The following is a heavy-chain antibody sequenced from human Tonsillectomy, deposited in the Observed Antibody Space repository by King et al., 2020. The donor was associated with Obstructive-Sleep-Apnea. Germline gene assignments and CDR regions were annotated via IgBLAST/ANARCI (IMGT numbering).Heavy chain of an antibody. J-gene: IGHJ4*02. Sequence: VQLVESGGGLVQPGRSLRLSCAASGFTFDDYAMHWVRQAPGKGLEWVSGISWNSGSICYADSVKGRFTISRDNAKNSLYLQMNSMRAEDTALYYCAKDSYSSGWYSIFDYWGQGTLVTVSS. CDR1: GFTFDDYA. V-gene: IGHV3-9*01. D-gene: IGHD6-19*01. CDR2: ISWNSGSI. CDR3: AKDSYSSGWYSIFDY.